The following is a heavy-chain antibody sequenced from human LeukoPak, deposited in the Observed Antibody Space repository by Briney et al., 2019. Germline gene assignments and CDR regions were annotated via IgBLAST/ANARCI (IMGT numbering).Heavy chain of an antibody. CDR3: ARAVRGYSGSKYYFAY. CDR2: INNSGST. Sequence: SETLSLTCAVYGGSFSGYYWSWVRQPPGKGLEWIGEINNSGSTNYNPSLKSGGTISVDTSKNQCSLKLRSVTAADTAVYYCARAVRGYSGSKYYFAYWGQGTLVTVSS. J-gene: IGHJ4*02. D-gene: IGHD5-12*01. CDR1: GGSFSGYY. V-gene: IGHV4-34*01.